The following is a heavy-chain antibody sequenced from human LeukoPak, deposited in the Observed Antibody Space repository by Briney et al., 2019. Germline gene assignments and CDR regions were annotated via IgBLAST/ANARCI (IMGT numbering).Heavy chain of an antibody. CDR3: ARGEGYSSSSLADY. CDR1: GFTFDDYG. J-gene: IGHJ4*02. Sequence: PGGSLRLSCAASGFTFDDYGMSWVRHAPGKGLEWVSGINWNGGSTGYADSVKGRFTISRDNAKNSLYLQMNSLRAEDTALYYCARGEGYSSSSLADYWGQGTLVTVSS. CDR2: INWNGGST. V-gene: IGHV3-20*04. D-gene: IGHD6-6*01.